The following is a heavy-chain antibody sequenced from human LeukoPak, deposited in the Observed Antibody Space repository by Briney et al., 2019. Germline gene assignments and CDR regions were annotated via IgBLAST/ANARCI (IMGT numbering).Heavy chain of an antibody. CDR2: ISSSSSTI. CDR1: GFTFSSYS. V-gene: IGHV3-48*01. CDR3: ARDTSPSRYYYDSSGMDY. D-gene: IGHD3-22*01. Sequence: PGGSLRLSCAASGFTFSSYSMNWVRQAPGKGLEWVSYISSSSSTIYYADSVKGRFTISRDNAKNSLYLQMNSLRAEDTAVYYCARDTSPSRYYYDSSGMDYWGQGTLVTVSS. J-gene: IGHJ4*02.